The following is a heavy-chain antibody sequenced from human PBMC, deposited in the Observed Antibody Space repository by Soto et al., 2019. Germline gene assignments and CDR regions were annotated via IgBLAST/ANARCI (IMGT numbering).Heavy chain of an antibody. CDR1: GFTFSSYA. V-gene: IGHV3-23*01. D-gene: IGHD3-9*01. J-gene: IGHJ4*02. CDR2: ISGSGGST. Sequence: GGSLRLSCAASGFTFSSYAMSWVRQAPGKGLEWVSAISGSGGSTYYADSVKGRFTISRDNSKNTLYLQMNSLRAEDTAVYYCAKLGGYYDILTGYDYWGQGTLVTVSS. CDR3: AKLGGYYDILTGYDY.